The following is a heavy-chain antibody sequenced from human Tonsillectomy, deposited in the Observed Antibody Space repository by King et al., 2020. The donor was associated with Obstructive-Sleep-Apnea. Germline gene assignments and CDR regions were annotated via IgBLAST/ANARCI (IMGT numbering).Heavy chain of an antibody. D-gene: IGHD2-8*02. Sequence: VQLVESGGGLVQPGRSLRLSCAASGFNLDDYAMHWVRQVPGKGLEWVSGISWNSGNIGYADSVKGRFTITRANAKTSLSLQMNSMRAEDTALYYFAKLMGFDTGGVFDYGGQGVLVPVFS. CDR1: GFNLDDYA. V-gene: IGHV3-9*01. CDR2: ISWNSGNI. J-gene: IGHJ4*02. CDR3: AKLMGFDTGGVFDY.